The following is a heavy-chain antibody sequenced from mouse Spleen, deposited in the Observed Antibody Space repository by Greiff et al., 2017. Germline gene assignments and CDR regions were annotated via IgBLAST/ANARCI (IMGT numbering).Heavy chain of an antibody. J-gene: IGHJ3*01. CDR2: INPSTGGT. Sequence: EVKLMESGPELVKPGASVKISCKASGYSFTGYYMNWVKQSPEKSLEWIGEINPSTGGTTYNQKFKAKATLTVDKSSSTAYMQLKSLTSEDSAVYYCAGGNPWFAYWGQGTLVTVSA. CDR3: AGGNPWFAY. D-gene: IGHD2-1*01. V-gene: IGHV1-42*01. CDR1: GYSFTGYY.